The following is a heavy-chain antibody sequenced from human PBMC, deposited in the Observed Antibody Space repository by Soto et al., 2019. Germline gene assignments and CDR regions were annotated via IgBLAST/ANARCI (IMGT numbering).Heavy chain of an antibody. CDR2: ISAYNGNT. D-gene: IGHD3-10*01. Sequence: ASVKVSCKASGYTFTSYGISWVRQAPGQGLEWMGWISAYNGNTNYAQKLQGRVTMTTDTSTSTAYMELRSLRSDDTAVYYCARVNRLLWFGELLSSDYYYYYGMDVWCQGTTVTVSS. CDR1: GYTFTSYG. CDR3: ARVNRLLWFGELLSSDYYYYYGMDV. V-gene: IGHV1-18*01. J-gene: IGHJ6*02.